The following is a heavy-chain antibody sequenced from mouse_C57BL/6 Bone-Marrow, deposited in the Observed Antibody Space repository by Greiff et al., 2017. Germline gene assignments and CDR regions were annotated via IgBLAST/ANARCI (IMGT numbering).Heavy chain of an antibody. V-gene: IGHV1-69*01. CDR1: GYTFTSYW. CDR3: AKDRRPYYFDD. J-gene: IGHJ2*01. Sequence: VQLQQPGAELVMPGASVKLSCKASGYTFTSYWMHWVKQRPGQGLEWIGEIYPSDSYTNYNQKFKGKATLTVAKSSSTAYMQLSSLTSEDSAVYYCAKDRRPYYFDDWGQGTTLTVAS. CDR2: IYPSDSYT.